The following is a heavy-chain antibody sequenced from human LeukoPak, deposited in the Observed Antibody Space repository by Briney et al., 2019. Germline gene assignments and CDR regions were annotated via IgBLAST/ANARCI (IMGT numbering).Heavy chain of an antibody. D-gene: IGHD2-15*01. CDR1: GFTFGSYA. CDR2: ISASVSNT. Sequence: GESLRLSCTASGFTFGSYAMSWVRQAPGRGLEWVSAISASVSNTYYADSVKGRFTISRDNSKNTLYLQMNSLRAEDTAVYYCARDESGGSCLDCWGQGTLVTVSS. V-gene: IGHV3-23*01. CDR3: ARDESGGSCLDC. J-gene: IGHJ4*02.